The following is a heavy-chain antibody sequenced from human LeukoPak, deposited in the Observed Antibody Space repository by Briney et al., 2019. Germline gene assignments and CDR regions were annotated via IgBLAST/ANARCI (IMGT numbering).Heavy chain of an antibody. CDR3: ARGRSSSSWILSRRLFDC. CDR2: MNPNSGNT. D-gene: IGHD6-13*01. J-gene: IGHJ4*02. V-gene: IGHV1-8*03. Sequence: GASVKVSCKASGYTFTSYDINWVRQATGQGLEWMGWMNPNSGNTGYAQKFQGRVTITRNTSISTAYMELSSLRSEDTAVYYCARGRSSSSWILSRRLFDCWGQGTLVTVSS. CDR1: GYTFTSYD.